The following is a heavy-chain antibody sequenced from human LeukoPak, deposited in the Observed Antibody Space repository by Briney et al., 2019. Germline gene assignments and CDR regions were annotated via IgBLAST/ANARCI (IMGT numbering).Heavy chain of an antibody. Sequence: GGSLRLSCAAFGFPLSSYGMSWVRQAPGKGLEWVSAISGSGGSTYYADSVKGRFTISRDNSKNTLYLQMNSLRAEDTAVYYCAKDRGGFGELSFGDWGQGTLVTVSS. CDR1: GFPLSSYG. CDR3: AKDRGGFGELSFGD. J-gene: IGHJ4*02. V-gene: IGHV3-23*01. D-gene: IGHD3-10*01. CDR2: ISGSGGST.